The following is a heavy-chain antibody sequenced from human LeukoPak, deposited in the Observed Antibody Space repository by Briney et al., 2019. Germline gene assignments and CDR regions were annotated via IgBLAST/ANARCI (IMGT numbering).Heavy chain of an antibody. CDR1: GYTVTSYY. Sequence: GASVKVSCKASGYTVTSYYMHWVRQAPGQGLEWMGILNPSGGSSSYAQKFQGRATLTRATSTSTVYMELSSLRSEDTAVYYCATQGIAAAGTLDYWGQGTLVTVSS. V-gene: IGHV1-46*01. D-gene: IGHD6-13*01. CDR2: LNPSGGSS. J-gene: IGHJ4*02. CDR3: ATQGIAAAGTLDY.